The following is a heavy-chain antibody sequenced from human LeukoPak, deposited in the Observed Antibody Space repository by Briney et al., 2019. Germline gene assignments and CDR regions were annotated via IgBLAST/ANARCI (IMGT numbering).Heavy chain of an antibody. CDR2: ISYDGSNK. CDR3: AKGRLWFGEPTPDY. J-gene: IGHJ4*02. D-gene: IGHD3-10*01. Sequence: PGGSLRLSSAASGFTFSSYGMHWVPPAPGKGVEWVADISYDGSNKYYPDSVKGPFTIPRDNSKNTLYLQMNSLRAEDTAVYYCAKGRLWFGEPTPDYWGQGTLVTVSS. V-gene: IGHV3-30*18. CDR1: GFTFSSYG.